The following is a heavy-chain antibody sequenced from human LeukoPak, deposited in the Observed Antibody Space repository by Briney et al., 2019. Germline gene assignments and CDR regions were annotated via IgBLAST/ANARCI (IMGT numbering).Heavy chain of an antibody. Sequence: RGESLKISCKGSGYGFTFYWIAWVRQMPGKGLEWMGIIYPADSDTRYSPSFQGQVTISADKSISTAYLQWSSLKASDTAMYYCARQKGTDLDYWGQGTLVTVSS. D-gene: IGHD1-1*01. CDR3: ARQKGTDLDY. V-gene: IGHV5-51*01. J-gene: IGHJ4*02. CDR2: IYPADSDT. CDR1: GYGFTFYW.